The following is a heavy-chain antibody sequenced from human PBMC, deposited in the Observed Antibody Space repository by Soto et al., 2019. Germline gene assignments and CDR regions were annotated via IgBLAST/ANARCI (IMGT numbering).Heavy chain of an antibody. CDR1: GASIGSGGW. J-gene: IGHJ5*02. CDR3: ERHEGWTGPDQ. D-gene: IGHD2-8*02. Sequence: NPSETLSLTCAVSGASIGSGGWWSWVRQPPGKGLEWIAEIFHDGNTNYSPSLKSRVTISVDKSQNQFSLNVYSVTAADTAVYYCERHEGWTGPDQWGQGTLVTVSS. V-gene: IGHV4-4*02. CDR2: IFHDGNT.